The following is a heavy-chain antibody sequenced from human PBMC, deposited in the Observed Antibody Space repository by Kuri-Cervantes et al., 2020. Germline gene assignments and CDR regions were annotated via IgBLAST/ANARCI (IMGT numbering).Heavy chain of an antibody. J-gene: IGHJ6*03. CDR3: ARDRQGYYGLKWGYYYYMDV. Sequence: GGSLRLSCAASGFTFSSYWMSWVRQAPGKGLQWVAVMSYDGSNKYYADSVKGRFTISRDNAKNSLYLQMNSLRAEDTAVYYCARDRQGYYGLKWGYYYYMDVWGKGTTVTVSS. CDR2: MSYDGSNK. D-gene: IGHD3-10*01. CDR1: GFTFSSYW. V-gene: IGHV3-30-3*01.